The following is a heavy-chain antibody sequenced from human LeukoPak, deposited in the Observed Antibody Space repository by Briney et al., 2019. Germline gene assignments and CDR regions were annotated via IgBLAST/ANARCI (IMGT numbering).Heavy chain of an antibody. V-gene: IGHV3-30*02. D-gene: IGHD6-19*01. CDR2: IRYDGTNK. J-gene: IGHJ3*02. Sequence: GGSLRLSCAASGFTFSSYGMHWVRQAPGKGLEWVAFIRYDGTNKYYADSVKGRFTISRDDSKNKLYLQMSSLRAEDTAVYYCAKEKSSGWHDAFDIGGQGTTVTVSS. CDR3: AKEKSSGWHDAFDI. CDR1: GFTFSSYG.